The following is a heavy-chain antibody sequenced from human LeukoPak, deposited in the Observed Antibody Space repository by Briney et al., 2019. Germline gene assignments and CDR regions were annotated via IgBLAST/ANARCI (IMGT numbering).Heavy chain of an antibody. J-gene: IGHJ4*02. Sequence: PGGSLRLSCAASGFTLSSYSMNWVRQAPGKGLEWVSYISSSSSTIYYADSVKGRFTISRDNAKNSLYLQMNSLRAEDTAVYYCARELITFGGVIVDYWGQGTLVTVSS. D-gene: IGHD3-16*02. V-gene: IGHV3-48*01. CDR2: ISSSSSTI. CDR1: GFTLSSYS. CDR3: ARELITFGGVIVDY.